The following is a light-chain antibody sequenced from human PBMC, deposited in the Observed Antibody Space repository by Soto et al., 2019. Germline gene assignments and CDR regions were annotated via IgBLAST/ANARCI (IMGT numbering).Light chain of an antibody. CDR3: SAYTTTSTLI. V-gene: IGLV2-14*01. Sequence: QSALTQPASVSGSPGRSVTISCTGTSSDLDGYDHVSWYQQHPGTAPKLLLYEVNNRPSGVSNRFSGSKSGNTASLIISGLQTEDEADYYCSAYTTTSTLIFGTGTKVTVL. CDR1: SSDLDGYDH. J-gene: IGLJ1*01. CDR2: EVN.